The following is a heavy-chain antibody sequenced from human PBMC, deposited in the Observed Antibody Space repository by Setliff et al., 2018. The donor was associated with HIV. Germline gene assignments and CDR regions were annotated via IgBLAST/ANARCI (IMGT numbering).Heavy chain of an antibody. V-gene: IGHV4-38-2*01. Sequence: PSETLSLTCAVSGYSISTAYYWGWIRQPPGKGLEWIGSVYHSGTTYYNPSLKSRVTISVDMSNNQFSLKVTSVTAADTAVYYCAKQYCGGDCYSDSYYYMDVWGKGTTVTVS. J-gene: IGHJ6*03. CDR2: VYHSGTT. CDR1: GYSISTAYY. CDR3: AKQYCGGDCYSDSYYYMDV. D-gene: IGHD2-21*01.